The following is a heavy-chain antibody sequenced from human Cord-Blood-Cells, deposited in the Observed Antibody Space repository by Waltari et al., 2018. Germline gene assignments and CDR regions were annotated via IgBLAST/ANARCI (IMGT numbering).Heavy chain of an antibody. D-gene: IGHD3-10*01. CDR2: ISYDGSNK. CDR3: AKIQAGQLLWFRELLYDAFDI. J-gene: IGHJ3*02. V-gene: IGHV3-30*18. Sequence: VQLVESGGGVVQPGRSLRLSCAASGFTVSSYGMHWVRQAPGKGLEWVAVISYDGSNKYYADSVKGRFTISRDNSKNTLYLQMNSLRAEDTAVYYCAKIQAGQLLWFRELLYDAFDIWGQGTMVTVSS. CDR1: GFTVSSYG.